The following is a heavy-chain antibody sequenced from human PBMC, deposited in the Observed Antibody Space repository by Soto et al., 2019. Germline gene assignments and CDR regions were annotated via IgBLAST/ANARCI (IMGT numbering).Heavy chain of an antibody. CDR2: INPSGGST. Sequence: ASEKVSCKASGYTFTRHYMHWVRQAPGQGLEWMGIINPSGGSTSYAQNFQGRATMTRDTSTSTVYMELSSLRSEDTAVYYCARATRSGSPHFDHWGQGTLVTVSS. D-gene: IGHD5-12*01. CDR3: ARATRSGSPHFDH. CDR1: GYTFTRHY. J-gene: IGHJ4*02. V-gene: IGHV1-46*01.